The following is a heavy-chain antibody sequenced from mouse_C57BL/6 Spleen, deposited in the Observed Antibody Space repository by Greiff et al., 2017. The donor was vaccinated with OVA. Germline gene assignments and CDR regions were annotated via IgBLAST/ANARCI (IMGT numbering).Heavy chain of an antibody. CDR1: GYTFTSYW. J-gene: IGHJ2*01. CDR2: IDPSDSET. D-gene: IGHD1-1*01. CDR3: ARSNTTVVEGDY. V-gene: IGHV1-52*01. Sequence: QVQLQQPGAELVRPGSSVKLSCKASGYTFTSYWMHWVKQRPIQGLEWIGNIDPSDSETHYNQKFKDKATLTVDKSSSTAYMQLSSLTSEDSAVYYCARSNTTVVEGDYWGQGTTLTVSS.